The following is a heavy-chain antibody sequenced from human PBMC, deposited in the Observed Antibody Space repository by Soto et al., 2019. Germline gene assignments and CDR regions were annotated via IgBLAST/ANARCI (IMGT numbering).Heavy chain of an antibody. Sequence: QVQLVESGGGVVQPGRSLRLSCAASGFTFSSYAMHWVRQAPGKGLEWVAVISYDGSNKYYADSVKGRFTISRDNSKNTLYLQMNSVRAEDTAVYYCARDEIRFSWAYGMYVWGQGTTVSVSS. V-gene: IGHV3-30-3*01. J-gene: IGHJ6*02. CDR1: GFTFSSYA. CDR3: ARDEIRFSWAYGMYV. D-gene: IGHD3-3*01. CDR2: ISYDGSNK.